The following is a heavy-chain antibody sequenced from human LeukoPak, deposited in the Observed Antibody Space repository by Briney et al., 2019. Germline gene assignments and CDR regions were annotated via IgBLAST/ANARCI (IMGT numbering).Heavy chain of an antibody. CDR3: ARRSIVATVFDAFDI. D-gene: IGHD5-12*01. Sequence: SETLSLTCTVSGGSISSYYWSWIRQPAGKGLAWIWRIYTSGSTNYNPTLKSRVTMSVDTSKNQFSLKLSSVTAADTAVYYCARRSIVATVFDAFDIWGQGTMVTVSS. CDR2: IYTSGST. J-gene: IGHJ3*02. CDR1: GGSISSYY. V-gene: IGHV4-4*07.